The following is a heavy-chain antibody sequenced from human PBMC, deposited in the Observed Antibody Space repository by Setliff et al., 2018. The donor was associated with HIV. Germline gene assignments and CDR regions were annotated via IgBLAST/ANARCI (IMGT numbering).Heavy chain of an antibody. J-gene: IGHJ4*02. V-gene: IGHV1-69*10. CDR2: IIPILGIA. D-gene: IGHD4-17*01. CDR3: AGMGKSYGDYSDY. Sequence: GASVKVSCKASGGTFSSYAISWVRQAPGQGLEWMGGIIPILGIANYAQKFQGRVTITADESTSTAYMELSSLRSEDTAVYYCAGMGKSYGDYSDYWGQGTLVTVSS. CDR1: GGTFSSYA.